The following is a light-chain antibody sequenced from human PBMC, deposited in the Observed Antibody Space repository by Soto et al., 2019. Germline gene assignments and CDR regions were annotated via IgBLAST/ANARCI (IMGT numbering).Light chain of an antibody. CDR1: ESVSSSY. CDR3: QQRSNWPWT. Sequence: EVGLAQSPGTPSLSPGERATLACRASESVSSSYLAWYQQKPGQAPRLLIYGASSRATGIPDRFSGSGSGTDFTLTISRLEPEDFAVYYCQQRSNWPWTFGQGTKVDIK. CDR2: GAS. V-gene: IGKV3D-20*02. J-gene: IGKJ1*01.